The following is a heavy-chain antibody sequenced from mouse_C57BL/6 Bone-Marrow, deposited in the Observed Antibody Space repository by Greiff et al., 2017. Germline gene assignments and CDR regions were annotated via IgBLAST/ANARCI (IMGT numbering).Heavy chain of an antibody. CDR3: ARGGLLRARDD. D-gene: IGHD1-1*01. Sequence: QVQLKESGPELVKPGASVKISCKASGYAFSSSRLNWVKQRPGKGLEWIGRIYPGDGDTNYNGKFKGKATLTADKSSSTAYLQLSSLTSEDAAVYFCARGGLLRARDDWGQGTSVTVSS. V-gene: IGHV1-82*01. J-gene: IGHJ4*01. CDR2: IYPGDGDT. CDR1: GYAFSSSR.